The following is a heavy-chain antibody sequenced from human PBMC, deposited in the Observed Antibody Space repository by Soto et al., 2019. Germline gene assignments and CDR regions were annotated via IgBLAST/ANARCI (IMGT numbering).Heavy chain of an antibody. CDR3: AGDRTMRVGDYYYYGMDV. Sequence: QGQLVQSGAEVKKPGSSVKVSCKASGGTFSSYAISWVRQAPGQGLEWMGGIIPIFGTANYAQKFQGRVTINAEEPPSKAYMELSRLRAEDTAVYYCAGDRTMRVGDYYYYGMDVWGQGTTVHVSS. CDR1: GGTFSSYA. V-gene: IGHV1-69*01. CDR2: IIPIFGTA. J-gene: IGHJ6*02. D-gene: IGHD3-22*01.